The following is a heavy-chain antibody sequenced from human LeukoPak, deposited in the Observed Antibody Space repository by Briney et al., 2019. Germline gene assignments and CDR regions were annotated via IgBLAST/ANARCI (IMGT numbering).Heavy chain of an antibody. Sequence: PGGSLRLSCAVSGFTFSSYWMTWVRQAPGKGLEWVANIKQDGSEKYYVDSVKGRFTIPRDNAKNSLYLQMNSLRAEDTAVYYYARDSLQATATYNWFDPWGQGTLVTVSS. CDR3: ARDSLQATATYNWFDP. J-gene: IGHJ5*02. CDR2: IKQDGSEK. CDR1: GFTFSSYW. V-gene: IGHV3-7*01. D-gene: IGHD2-15*01.